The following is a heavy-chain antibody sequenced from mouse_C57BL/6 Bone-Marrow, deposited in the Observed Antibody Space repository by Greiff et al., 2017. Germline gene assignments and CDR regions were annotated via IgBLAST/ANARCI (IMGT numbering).Heavy chain of an antibody. CDR2: ISGGGGNT. J-gene: IGHJ2*01. CDR3: ARHGGCRPYYFDY. V-gene: IGHV5-9*01. Sequence: EVQLQESGGGLVKPGGSLKLSCAASGFTFSSYTMSWVRQTPEKRLEWVATISGGGGNTYYPDSVKGRFTISRDNAKNTLYLQMSSLRSEDTALYYCARHGGCRPYYFDYWGQGTTLTVSS. CDR1: GFTFSSYT.